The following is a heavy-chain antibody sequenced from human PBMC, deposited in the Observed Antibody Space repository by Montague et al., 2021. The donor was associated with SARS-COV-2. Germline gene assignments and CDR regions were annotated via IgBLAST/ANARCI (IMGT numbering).Heavy chain of an antibody. D-gene: IGHD2-21*01. V-gene: IGHV3-23*01. CDR2: LRGSDGAT. CDR1: GFRFIGYS. J-gene: IGHJ4*02. Sequence: SLSLSLSASGFRFIGYSMSWVRQTPGKGLELVSALRGSDGATFYADSVNGRFTISRDTSKNTLFLQMISLRADDSALYYCAKGAFSYGINIMDSWGQGTLVTVSS. CDR3: AKGAFSYGINIMDS.